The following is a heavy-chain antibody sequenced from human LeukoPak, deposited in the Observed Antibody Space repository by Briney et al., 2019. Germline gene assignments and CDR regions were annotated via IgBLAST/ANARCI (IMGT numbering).Heavy chain of an antibody. Sequence: GGSLRLSCAASGFSFSSYGIPWGRQAPGKGLEWVAAISYDGNNKYYADSVKGRFTISRNNSKNTLYLQMNSLRAEDTAVYYCAKDVGSAWYLSCWGQGTLVTVSS. CDR2: ISYDGNNK. J-gene: IGHJ4*02. V-gene: IGHV3-30*18. D-gene: IGHD6-19*01. CDR3: AKDVGSAWYLSC. CDR1: GFSFSSYG.